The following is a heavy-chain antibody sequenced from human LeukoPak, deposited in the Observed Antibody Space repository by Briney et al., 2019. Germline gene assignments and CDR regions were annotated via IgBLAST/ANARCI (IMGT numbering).Heavy chain of an antibody. CDR2: IYYRGST. CDR1: GGSISSGGYY. V-gene: IGHV4-31*03. CDR3: ARVSFDTAMDHYYFDY. J-gene: IGHJ4*02. Sequence: PSETLSLTCTVSGGSISSGGYYWSWIRQHPGKGLEWIGYIYYRGSTYYNPSLKSRVTISVDTSKNQFSLKLSSVTAADTAVYYCARVSFDTAMDHYYFDYWGQGTLVTVSS. D-gene: IGHD5-18*01.